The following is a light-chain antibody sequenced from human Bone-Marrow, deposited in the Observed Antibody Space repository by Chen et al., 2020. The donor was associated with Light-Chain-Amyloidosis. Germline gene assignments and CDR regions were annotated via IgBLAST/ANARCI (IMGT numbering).Light chain of an antibody. CDR2: RDT. V-gene: IGLV3-25*03. J-gene: IGLJ2*01. CDR1: DLPTRY. Sequence: SYELTHTPSVSVSPGHTARITCSGDDLPTRYAYWYQQKPGQAPVLVIHRDTERPSGISERFSGSSSGTTATLTISGVQAEDEADYHCQSADSSGTYEVIFGGGTKLTVL. CDR3: QSADSSGTYEVI.